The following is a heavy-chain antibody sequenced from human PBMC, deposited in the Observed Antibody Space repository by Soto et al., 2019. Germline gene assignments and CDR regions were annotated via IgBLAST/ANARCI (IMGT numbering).Heavy chain of an antibody. D-gene: IGHD3-3*01. V-gene: IGHV1-18*04. Sequence: QVNLVQSGPEVKKPGASVRVSCRASGYSFTDYGVSWVRQAPGQGLEWMGWISAYSGNTHYAQKFQDRVTMTTDASTTTAYMELRSLTSDYTAVYYCARAATTFGGDTKIDFWGQGALVTVSS. J-gene: IGHJ4*02. CDR3: ARAATTFGGDTKIDF. CDR1: GYSFTDYG. CDR2: ISAYSGNT.